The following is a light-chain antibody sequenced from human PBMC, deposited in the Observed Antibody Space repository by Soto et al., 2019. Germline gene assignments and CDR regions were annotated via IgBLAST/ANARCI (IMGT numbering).Light chain of an antibody. Sequence: EVVMMQSPATLSVSPGEGATLSFRASQGIGDTLAWYQHKPGQTPRLLIYDTSTRATGVPTRSSGSGSGTDFTLTISRLEPEDFAVYYCQQYGSSWTFGQGTKVDIK. CDR1: QGIGDT. CDR3: QQYGSSWT. V-gene: IGKV3-15*01. J-gene: IGKJ1*01. CDR2: DTS.